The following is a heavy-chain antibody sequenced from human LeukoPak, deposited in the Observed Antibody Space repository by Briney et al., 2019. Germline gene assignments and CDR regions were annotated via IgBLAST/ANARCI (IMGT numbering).Heavy chain of an antibody. J-gene: IGHJ4*02. Sequence: ASVKVSCKASGYTFTSYGISWVRQAPGQGLEWMGWISAYNGNTNYAQKLQGRVTMTTDTSTSTAYMELRSLRSDDTAVYYCARDQWREPTFRDDYWGQGTLVTVSS. V-gene: IGHV1-18*01. CDR3: ARDQWREPTFRDDY. CDR1: GYTFTSYG. D-gene: IGHD2-15*01. CDR2: ISAYNGNT.